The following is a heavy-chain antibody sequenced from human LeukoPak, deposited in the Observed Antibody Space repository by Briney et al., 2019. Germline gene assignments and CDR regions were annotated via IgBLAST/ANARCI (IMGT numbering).Heavy chain of an antibody. Sequence: TGGSLRLSCAASGFTFSSYWMSWVRQAPGKGLEWVANIKQDGSEKYYVDSVKGRFTISRDNAKNSLYLQMNSLRAEDTAVYYCARDGAGTTYNWFDPWGQGTLVTVSS. V-gene: IGHV3-7*01. CDR1: GFTFSSYW. CDR2: IKQDGSEK. CDR3: ARDGAGTTYNWFDP. D-gene: IGHD1-7*01. J-gene: IGHJ5*02.